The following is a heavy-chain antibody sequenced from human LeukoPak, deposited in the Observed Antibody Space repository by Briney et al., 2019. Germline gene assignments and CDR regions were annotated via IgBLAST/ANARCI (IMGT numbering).Heavy chain of an antibody. CDR3: AKCERVPAAYYYYYYMDV. V-gene: IGHV3-30*02. J-gene: IGHJ6*03. CDR1: GFTFSSYG. D-gene: IGHD2-2*01. CDR2: IRYDGSNK. Sequence: PGGSLRLSCAASGFTFSSYGMHWVRQAPGKGLEWVAFIRYDGSNKYYADSVNGRFTISRDNSKNTLYLQMNSLRAEDTAVYYCAKCERVPAAYYYYYYMDVWGKWTTVTVSS.